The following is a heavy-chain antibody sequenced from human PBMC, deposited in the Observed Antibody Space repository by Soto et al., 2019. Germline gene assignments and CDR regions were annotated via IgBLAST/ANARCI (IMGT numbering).Heavy chain of an antibody. CDR3: ARDAQSEVDTPGIDY. CDR2: IWYDGSNK. J-gene: IGHJ4*02. V-gene: IGHV3-33*01. CDR1: GFTFSSYG. D-gene: IGHD3-10*01. Sequence: QVQLVESGGGVVQPGRSLRLSCAASGFTFSSYGMHWVRQAPGKGLEWVAVIWYDGSNKYYADSVKGRFTNSRDNSKNTLYRQMNSLRAEDTAVYYCARDAQSEVDTPGIDYWGQGTLVTVSS.